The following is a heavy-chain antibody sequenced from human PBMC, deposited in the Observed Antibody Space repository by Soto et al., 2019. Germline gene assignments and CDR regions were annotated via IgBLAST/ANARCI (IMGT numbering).Heavy chain of an antibody. CDR3: AHRLRSEVARAFDI. Sequence: QITLKESGPTLVKPTQTLTLTCTFSGFSLSTSGVGVGWIRQPPGKALEWLALIYWDDDKRYSPSLKSRLTITKDTSKNQVVLTMTNMDPVDTATYYCAHRLRSEVARAFDIWGQGTMVTVSS. V-gene: IGHV2-5*02. D-gene: IGHD2-15*01. J-gene: IGHJ3*02. CDR2: IYWDDDK. CDR1: GFSLSTSGVG.